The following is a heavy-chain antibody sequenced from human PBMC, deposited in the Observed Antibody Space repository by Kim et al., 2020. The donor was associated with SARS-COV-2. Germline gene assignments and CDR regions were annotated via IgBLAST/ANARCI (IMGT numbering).Heavy chain of an antibody. D-gene: IGHD2-8*02. J-gene: IGHJ6*02. CDR1: GFTFSSYA. CDR3: AKVRARLLGYYYYGMDV. Sequence: GGSLRLSCAASGFTFSSYAMSWVRQAPGKGLEWVSAISASGGSTYYADSVKGRFTISRDNSKNTLYLQMNSLRAEDTAGYYCAKVRARLLGYYYYGMDVWGQGTTVTVSS. V-gene: IGHV3-23*01. CDR2: ISASGGST.